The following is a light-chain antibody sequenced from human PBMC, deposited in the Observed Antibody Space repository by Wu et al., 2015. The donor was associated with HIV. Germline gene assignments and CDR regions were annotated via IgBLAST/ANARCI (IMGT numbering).Light chain of an antibody. V-gene: IGKV3-11*01. CDR3: QQRSSWPLT. Sequence: IVLTQSPATLSLSPGERATLSCRASQSLNSDLAWYQRRPGQAPRLLIFDASNRATGIPVRFSGSGSGTDFTLTINGLEPEDFAVYFCQQRSSWPLTFGQGTRLEIK. J-gene: IGKJ5*01. CDR1: QSLNSD. CDR2: DAS.